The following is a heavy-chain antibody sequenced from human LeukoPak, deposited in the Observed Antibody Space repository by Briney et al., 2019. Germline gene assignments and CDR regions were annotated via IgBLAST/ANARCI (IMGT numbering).Heavy chain of an antibody. CDR2: ISYDGNNK. CDR1: GFTFSSYA. CDR3: ARVPSSSSWALYYMDV. J-gene: IGHJ6*03. D-gene: IGHD1-26*01. Sequence: GGSLRLSCAASGFTFSSYAMHWVRQAPGKGLEWVAVISYDGNNKYYADSVKGRFTISRDNSKNTLYLQMNSLRAEDTAAYYCARVPSSSSWALYYMDVWGKGTTVTVSS. V-gene: IGHV3-30-3*01.